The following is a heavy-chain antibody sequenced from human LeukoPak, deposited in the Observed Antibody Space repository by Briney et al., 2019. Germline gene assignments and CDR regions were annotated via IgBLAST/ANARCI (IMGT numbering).Heavy chain of an antibody. J-gene: IGHJ3*02. CDR1: GGSISSYY. CDR3: ASSLALDAFDI. V-gene: IGHV4-59*01. Sequence: SETLSLTCTVSGGSISSYYWSCIRQPPGKRLEWIGYIYYSGSTNYNPSLKSRVTISVDTSKNQFSLKLSSVTAADTAVYYCASSLALDAFDIWGQGTMVTVSS. CDR2: IYYSGST.